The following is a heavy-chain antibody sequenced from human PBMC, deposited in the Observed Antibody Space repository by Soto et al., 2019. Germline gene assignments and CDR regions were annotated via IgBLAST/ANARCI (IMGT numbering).Heavy chain of an antibody. D-gene: IGHD2-2*02. Sequence: QVQLVQSGAEVKKPGASVKVSCKASGYTFTGYYMHWVRQAPGQGLEWMGWINPNSGGTNYAQKFQGWVTMTRGTSISTAYMELSRLRSDDTAVYYCARDGVARGCSSTSCYTGPYYYYGMDVWGQGTTVTVSS. V-gene: IGHV1-2*04. J-gene: IGHJ6*02. CDR1: GYTFTGYY. CDR3: ARDGVARGCSSTSCYTGPYYYYGMDV. CDR2: INPNSGGT.